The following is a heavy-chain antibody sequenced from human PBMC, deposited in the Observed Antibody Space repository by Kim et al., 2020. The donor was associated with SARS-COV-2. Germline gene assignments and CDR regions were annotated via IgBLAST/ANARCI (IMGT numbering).Heavy chain of an antibody. J-gene: IGHJ6*02. CDR2: MNPNSANT. V-gene: IGHV1-8*01. Sequence: ASVKVSCKASGYTFTNYDINWVRQATGQGPEWMGWMNPNSANTGFAQKFRGRFTMTRDTSISTAYMELSSLRSDDTAVYYCARGQSNWNDGYFGLAVWGQGTTVTVSS. CDR1: GYTFTNYD. CDR3: ARGQSNWNDGYFGLAV. D-gene: IGHD1-1*01.